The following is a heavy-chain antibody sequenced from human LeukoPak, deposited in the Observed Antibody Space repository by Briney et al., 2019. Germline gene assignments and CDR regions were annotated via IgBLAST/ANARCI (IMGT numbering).Heavy chain of an antibody. J-gene: IGHJ4*02. CDR2: IYYSGST. CDR1: GDSISSYY. Sequence: SETLSLTCTVSGDSISSYYWSWIRQPPGKGLEWMGYIYYSGSTNYNPSLKSRVTISVDTSKNQFSLKLSSVTPADTAVYYCARGVYSGYEYYFDYWGQGTLVTVSS. V-gene: IGHV4-59*01. D-gene: IGHD5-12*01. CDR3: ARGVYSGYEYYFDY.